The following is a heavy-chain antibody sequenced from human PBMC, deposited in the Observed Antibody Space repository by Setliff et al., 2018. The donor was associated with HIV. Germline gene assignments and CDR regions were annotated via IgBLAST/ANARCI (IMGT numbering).Heavy chain of an antibody. D-gene: IGHD7-27*01. J-gene: IGHJ3*02. V-gene: IGHV3-21*01. Sequence: PGGSLRLSCAASGFTFSTYSMNWVRQAPGKGLEWVSSISSTSNYIYYADSVKGRFTISRDNAKNSLYLQMNSLRAEDTAVYYCARVTVGWGFGNAFDIWGQGTMVTVSS. CDR1: GFTFSTYS. CDR3: ARVTVGWGFGNAFDI. CDR2: ISSTSNYI.